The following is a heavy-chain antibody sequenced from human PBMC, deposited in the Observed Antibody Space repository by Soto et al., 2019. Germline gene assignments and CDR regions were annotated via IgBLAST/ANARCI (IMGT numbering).Heavy chain of an antibody. V-gene: IGHV1-69*12. CDR3: ARDPLDSYGYFDY. CDR2: IIPIFGTA. J-gene: IGHJ4*02. Sequence: QVQLVQSGAEVKKPGSSVKVSCKASGGTFSSYAISWVRQAPGQGLEWMGGIIPIFGTATYAQKCQGRVTITADESTSTAYMELRSLRAEDTAVYYCARDPLDSYGYFDYWGQGTLVTVSS. D-gene: IGHD5-18*01. CDR1: GGTFSSYA.